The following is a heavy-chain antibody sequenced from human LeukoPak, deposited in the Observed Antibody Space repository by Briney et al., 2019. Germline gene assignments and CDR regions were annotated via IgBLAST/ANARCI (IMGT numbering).Heavy chain of an antibody. CDR2: IYSGDST. CDR3: ARVYYSGSSYVGFDY. V-gene: IGHV3-53*01. Sequence: GGSLRLSCAASGFTFSSNYMSWVRQAPGKGLEWVSVIYSGDSTYYADSVKGRFTISRDNSKNTLYLQMNSLRAEDTAVYYCARVYYSGSSYVGFDYWGQGTLVTVSS. D-gene: IGHD1-26*01. J-gene: IGHJ4*02. CDR1: GFTFSSNY.